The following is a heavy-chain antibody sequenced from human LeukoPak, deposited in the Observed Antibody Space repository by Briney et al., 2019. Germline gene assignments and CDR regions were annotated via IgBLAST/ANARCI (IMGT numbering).Heavy chain of an antibody. Sequence: GGSLRLSCAASGFTFSSYWMSWVRQAPGKGLEWVANIKQDGSEKYYVDSVKGRFTISRDNAKNSLYLHMNSLRAEDTAVYYCARRYYDILTGSYFFNYWGQGTLVTVSS. CDR1: GFTFSSYW. CDR3: ARRYYDILTGSYFFNY. CDR2: IKQDGSEK. V-gene: IGHV3-7*01. D-gene: IGHD3-9*01. J-gene: IGHJ4*02.